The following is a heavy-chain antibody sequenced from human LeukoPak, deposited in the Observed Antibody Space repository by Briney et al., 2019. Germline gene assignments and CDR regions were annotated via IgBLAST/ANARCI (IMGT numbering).Heavy chain of an antibody. Sequence: ASAKVSCKASGYTFTSYGISWVRQAPGQGLEWMGWISAYNGNTNYAQKLQGRVTMTTDTSTSTAYMELRSLRSDDTAVYYCARFATVVVPAAENWFDPWGQGTLVTVSS. CDR1: GYTFTSYG. D-gene: IGHD2-2*01. J-gene: IGHJ5*02. V-gene: IGHV1-18*01. CDR2: ISAYNGNT. CDR3: ARFATVVVPAAENWFDP.